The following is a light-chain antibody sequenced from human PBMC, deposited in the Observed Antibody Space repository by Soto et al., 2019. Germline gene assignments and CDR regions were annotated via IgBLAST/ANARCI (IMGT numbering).Light chain of an antibody. J-gene: IGKJ1*01. Sequence: EIVLTQSPGTLSLSPGERATLSCRASQRVSSSSLAWYQQKPGQAPRLLIYSASSRATGIPDRFSVSGSGTDFSLTISRLEPEDFAVYYCQQYVTSTLTFGQGTKVEIK. CDR2: SAS. CDR1: QRVSSSS. CDR3: QQYVTSTLT. V-gene: IGKV3-20*01.